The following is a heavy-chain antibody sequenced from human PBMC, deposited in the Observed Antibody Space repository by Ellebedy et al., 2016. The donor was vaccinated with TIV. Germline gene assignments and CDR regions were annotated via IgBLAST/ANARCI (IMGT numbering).Heavy chain of an antibody. Sequence: MPSETLSLTCTVSGYSISSGYYWGWIRQPPGKGLEWIGSIYHSGSTYYNPSLKSRVTISLDTSKNQFSLKLSSVTAADTAVYYCARDSLGIIPADMPADYWGQGTLVTVSS. J-gene: IGHJ4*02. D-gene: IGHD2-2*01. CDR3: ARDSLGIIPADMPADY. CDR2: IYHSGST. CDR1: GYSISSGYY. V-gene: IGHV4-38-2*02.